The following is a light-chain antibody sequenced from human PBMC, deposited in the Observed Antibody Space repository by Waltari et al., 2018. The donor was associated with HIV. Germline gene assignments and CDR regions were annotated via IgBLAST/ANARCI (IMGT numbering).Light chain of an antibody. CDR2: VGTGGVVG. CDR3: GADHGSGSNWV. CDR1: SGYSNYK. J-gene: IGLJ2*01. Sequence: QPVLTQPPSASASLGASVTLTCTLSSGYSNYKVDWYQQSPGKGPRFVMRVGTGGVVGSTGVGIPDRCSVLGSGLNRYLTINNIQEEDERDYYCGADHGSGSNWVFGGGTKLTVL. V-gene: IGLV9-49*01.